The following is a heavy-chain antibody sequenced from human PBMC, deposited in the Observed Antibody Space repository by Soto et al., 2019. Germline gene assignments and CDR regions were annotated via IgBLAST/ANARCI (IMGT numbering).Heavy chain of an antibody. Sequence: GASVKVSSKASGYTFTSYGISWVRQAPGQGLEWMGWISAYNGNTNYAQKLQGRVTMTTDTSTSTAHMELRSLRSDDTAVYYCARAQYCSGGSCRFIPRVQGKFYYYGMDVWGQGTTVIVSS. CDR2: ISAYNGNT. D-gene: IGHD2-15*01. V-gene: IGHV1-18*04. CDR3: ARAQYCSGGSCRFIPRVQGKFYYYGMDV. CDR1: GYTFTSYG. J-gene: IGHJ6*02.